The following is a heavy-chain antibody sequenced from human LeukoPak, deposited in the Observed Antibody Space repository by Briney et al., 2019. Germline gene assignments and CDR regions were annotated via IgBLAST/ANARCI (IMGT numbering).Heavy chain of an antibody. CDR3: AKDHGGHLFDY. J-gene: IGHJ4*02. CDR2: ISGSSSYI. D-gene: IGHD4-23*01. CDR1: GFTFSGYD. V-gene: IGHV3-21*01. Sequence: AGGSLRLSCAASGFTFSGYDMNWVRQAPGKGLEWVSSISGSSSYIYYADSVKGRFTISGDSSKNTLYLQMNSLRAEDTAVYYCAKDHGGHLFDYWGQGTLVTVSS.